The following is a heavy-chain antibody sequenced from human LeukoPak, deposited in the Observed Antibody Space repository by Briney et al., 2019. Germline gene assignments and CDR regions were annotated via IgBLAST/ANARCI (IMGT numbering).Heavy chain of an antibody. Sequence: GGSLRLSCAASGFTFSSYWMHWVRQAPGKGLVWVSRIKSDGSSTNYADSVKGRFTISRDNAKNTLYLQMNSLRAEDTAVYYCAKGCTVFGLDPWGQGTLVTVSS. J-gene: IGHJ5*02. CDR1: GFTFSSYW. V-gene: IGHV3-74*01. CDR2: IKSDGSST. CDR3: AKGCTVFGLDP. D-gene: IGHD3-3*01.